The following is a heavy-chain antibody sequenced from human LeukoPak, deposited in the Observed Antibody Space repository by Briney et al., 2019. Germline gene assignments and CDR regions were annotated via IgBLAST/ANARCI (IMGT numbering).Heavy chain of an antibody. CDR3: ARRSRMTTNDAFDI. CDR2: IYYSGST. Sequence: SETLSLTCTVSGGSISSYYWSWIRQPPGKGLEWIGYIYYSGSTNYNPSLKSRVTISVDTSKNQFFLKLSSVTAADTAVYYCARRSRMTTNDAFDIWGQGTMVTVSS. D-gene: IGHD5-24*01. CDR1: GGSISSYY. J-gene: IGHJ3*02. V-gene: IGHV4-59*08.